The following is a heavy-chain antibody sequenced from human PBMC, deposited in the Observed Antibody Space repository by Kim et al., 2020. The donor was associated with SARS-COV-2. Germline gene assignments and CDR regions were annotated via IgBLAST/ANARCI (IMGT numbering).Heavy chain of an antibody. D-gene: IGHD3-22*01. CDR1: GFTLSSYG. Sequence: GGSLRLSCAASGFTLSSYGMHWVRQAPGKGLEWVAVISSDGSNKYYADSVKGRFTISRDNSKNTLYLQMNSLRAEDTAVYYCAGAYYYDRSGYPNDAFDIWGPGTMVTVSS. J-gene: IGHJ3*02. CDR3: AGAYYYDRSGYPNDAFDI. V-gene: IGHV3-30*03. CDR2: ISSDGSNK.